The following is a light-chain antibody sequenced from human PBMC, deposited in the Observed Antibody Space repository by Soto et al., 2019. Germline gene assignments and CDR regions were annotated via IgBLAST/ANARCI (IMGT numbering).Light chain of an antibody. CDR3: SPYAGSYTYV. J-gene: IGLJ1*01. CDR1: SSDVGGYNY. Sequence: QPVLTQPRAVSGSPGQSVTISCTGTSSDVGGYNYVSWYQQHPGKAPKLMIYDVSKRPSGVPDRFSGSKSGNTASLTISGLQAEDEADYYCSPYAGSYTYVFGTGTKLTVL. V-gene: IGLV2-11*01. CDR2: DVS.